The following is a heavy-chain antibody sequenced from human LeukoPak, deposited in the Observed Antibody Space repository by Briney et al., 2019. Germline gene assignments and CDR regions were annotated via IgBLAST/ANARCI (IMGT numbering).Heavy chain of an antibody. CDR3: ARAGGSGWYL. Sequence: GGSLRLSCAASGFTFSSYSMNWVRQAPGKGLEWVSSISSSYIYYADSVKGRFTISRDNAKNSLYLQMNSLRAEDTAVYYCARAGGSGWYLWGQGTLVTVSS. J-gene: IGHJ5*02. V-gene: IGHV3-21*01. CDR1: GFTFSSYS. CDR2: ISSSYI. D-gene: IGHD6-19*01.